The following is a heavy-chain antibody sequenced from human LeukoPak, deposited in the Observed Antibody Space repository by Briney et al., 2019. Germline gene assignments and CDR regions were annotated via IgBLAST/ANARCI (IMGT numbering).Heavy chain of an antibody. CDR2: IYSGGST. CDR3: ARAGRDGYNYADY. J-gene: IGHJ4*02. D-gene: IGHD5-24*01. Sequence: GGSLRLSCAASGLTVSSNYMSWVRQAPGKGLEWVSVIYSGGSTYYADSVKGRFTISRDNSKNTLYLQMISLRAEDTAVYYCARAGRDGYNYADYWGQGTLVTVSS. CDR1: GLTVSSNY. V-gene: IGHV3-53*01.